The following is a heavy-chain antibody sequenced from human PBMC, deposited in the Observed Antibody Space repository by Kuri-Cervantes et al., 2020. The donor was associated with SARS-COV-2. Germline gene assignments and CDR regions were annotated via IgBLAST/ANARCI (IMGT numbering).Heavy chain of an antibody. V-gene: IGHV3-11*04. CDR3: ARDGEYQLLSAVTTGYFDY. D-gene: IGHD2-2*01. CDR2: IGGSGGTI. J-gene: IGHJ4*02. Sequence: GESLKISCEASGFSFSDYYMSWIRQAPGKGLEWVSYIGGSGGTIYYADSVKGRFTISRDNSKNTLYLQMNSLRAEDTAVYYCARDGEYQLLSAVTTGYFDYWGQGTLVTVSS. CDR1: GFSFSDYY.